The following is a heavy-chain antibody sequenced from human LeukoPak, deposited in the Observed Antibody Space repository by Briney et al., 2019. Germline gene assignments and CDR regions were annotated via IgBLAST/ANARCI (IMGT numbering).Heavy chain of an antibody. J-gene: IGHJ4*02. CDR1: GFTFSDYY. CDR2: ISSSESTT. D-gene: IGHD2-2*01. CDR3: AKDPGVVPAHYFDY. Sequence: SGGSLRLSCAASGFTFSDYYMSWIRQAPGKGLEWISYISSSESTTYYADSVKGRFTISRDNAKSSLSLQMNSLRAEDTAVYYCAKDPGVVPAHYFDYWGQGTLVTVSS. V-gene: IGHV3-11*01.